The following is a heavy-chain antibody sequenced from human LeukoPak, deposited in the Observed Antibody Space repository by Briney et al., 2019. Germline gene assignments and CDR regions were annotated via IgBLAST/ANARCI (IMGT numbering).Heavy chain of an antibody. J-gene: IGHJ4*02. CDR1: GYTFTDFY. CDR2: INPYSGDT. D-gene: IGHD6-19*01. CDR3: ARLPVTGSGVN. V-gene: IGHV1-2*02. Sequence: ASVRVSCKASGYTFTDFYLHWVRQAPGQGLVWMGWINPYSGDTRYAEKFQGRVTMTRDTSNSTVYMEVNSLKSDDTAVYYCARLPVTGSGVNWGQETLVVVSS.